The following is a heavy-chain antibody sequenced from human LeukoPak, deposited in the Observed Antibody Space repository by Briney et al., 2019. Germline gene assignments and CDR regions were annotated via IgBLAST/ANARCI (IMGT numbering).Heavy chain of an antibody. V-gene: IGHV3-48*03. J-gene: IGHJ6*04. CDR2: ISSSGSSI. CDR1: GYTFSSYE. D-gene: IGHD3-10*02. Sequence: GASVKLSCKASGYTFSSYEMNWVRQAPGKGLEWVSYISSSGSSIYYADSVKGRFTISRDNAKNSLYLQMNSLRAEDTAVYYCAELGITMIGGVWGKGTTVTISS. CDR3: AELGITMIGGV.